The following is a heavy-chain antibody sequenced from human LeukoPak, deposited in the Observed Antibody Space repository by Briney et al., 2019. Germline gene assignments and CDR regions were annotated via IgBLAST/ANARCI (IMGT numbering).Heavy chain of an antibody. CDR1: GGSISSYY. CDR2: IYHSGRT. CDR3: ARHAAFAEYQSHLTHFDY. J-gene: IGHJ4*02. Sequence: SETLSLTCTVSGGSISSYYWSWIRQPSGKGLEWIGYIYHSGRTNYSPSLKSRVTISVDTSKNQFSLKLSSVTAADTAVYYCARHAAFAEYQSHLTHFDYWGQGTLVTVSS. V-gene: IGHV4-59*08. D-gene: IGHD2-2*01.